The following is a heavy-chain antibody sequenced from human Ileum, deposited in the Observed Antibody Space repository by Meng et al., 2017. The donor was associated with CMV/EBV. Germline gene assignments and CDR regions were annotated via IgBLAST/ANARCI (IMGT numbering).Heavy chain of an antibody. D-gene: IGHD1-26*01. J-gene: IGHJ4*02. V-gene: IGHV2-5*02. CDR2: IYRGDDK. Sequence: ESSGPTLVQPTQTLTLTCIFSGFSPITNGEGVGWIRQPPGKALEWLALIYRGDDKRYSPSLNSRLSIAKDTSKNEVVLTMTNMGPVDTGTYYCAHFVGGYYPSRPDYWGQGTLVTVSS. CDR3: AHFVGGYYPSRPDY. CDR1: GFSPITNGEG.